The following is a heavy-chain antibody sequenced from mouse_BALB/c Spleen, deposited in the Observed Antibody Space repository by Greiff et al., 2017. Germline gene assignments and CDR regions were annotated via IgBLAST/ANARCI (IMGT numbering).Heavy chain of an antibody. CDR2: IYPSDSYT. CDR3: TRADYGYFDY. J-gene: IGHJ2*01. D-gene: IGHD1-1*01. CDR1: GYTFTSYW. V-gene: IGHV1-69*02. Sequence: QVKLMQSGPELVRPGASVKLSCKASGYTFTSYWINWVKQSPGQGLEWIGSIYPSDSYTNYNQQFKDKATLTVDKSSTTAYMQLSSPTSEDSAVYDYTRADYGYFDYWGQGTTLTVSS.